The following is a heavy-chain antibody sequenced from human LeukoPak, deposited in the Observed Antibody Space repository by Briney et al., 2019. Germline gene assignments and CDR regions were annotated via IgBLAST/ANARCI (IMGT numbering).Heavy chain of an antibody. J-gene: IGHJ4*02. CDR2: IYSGGRT. CDR1: GFTVSSKH. D-gene: IGHD1-26*01. Sequence: GGSLRLSCEASGFTVSSKHMSWVRQAPGKGLEWVSVIYSGGRTNYADSVKGRFTISRANSKNTLYLQMNSLRAEDTAIYYCAKDVGGDWGDLLYFDYWGQGTLVTVSS. V-gene: IGHV3-53*01. CDR3: AKDVGGDWGDLLYFDY.